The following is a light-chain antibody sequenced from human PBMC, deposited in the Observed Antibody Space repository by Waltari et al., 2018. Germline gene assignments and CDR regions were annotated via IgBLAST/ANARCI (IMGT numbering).Light chain of an antibody. CDR1: SSNIGNTY. J-gene: IGLJ7*01. CDR2: ENT. V-gene: IGLV1-51*02. Sequence: QSVLTQPPSVSAAPGQRVTISCSGGSSNIGNTYVSWYRQFPGTAPKLLIYENTERPSGIPGRFAGSNSGTSATLDITGLQAGDEADYYCGTWDSSLSGAVFGGGTHLTVL. CDR3: GTWDSSLSGAV.